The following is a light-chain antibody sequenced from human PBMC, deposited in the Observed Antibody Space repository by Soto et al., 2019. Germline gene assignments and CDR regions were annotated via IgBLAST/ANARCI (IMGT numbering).Light chain of an antibody. CDR2: DVT. Sequence: QSALTQPASVSGSPGQSITISCTGTSSDVGGYNYVSWYQQHPVKAPKLMIYDVTHRPSGVSHRFSGYTSSNTAFLTISVLSAEDEDYYYCTSYTSSSAPDVFGTGTQLTVL. CDR3: TSYTSSSAPDV. V-gene: IGLV2-14*01. CDR1: SSDVGGYNY. J-gene: IGLJ1*01.